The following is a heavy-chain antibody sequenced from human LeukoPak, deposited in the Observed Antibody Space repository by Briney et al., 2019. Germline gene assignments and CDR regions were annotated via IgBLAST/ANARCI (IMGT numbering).Heavy chain of an antibody. Sequence: GGSLRLSCAASGFSFDDYGMSWVRQAPGKGLEWVSGINWNGGSTGYADSVKGRFTISRDNAKNSLYLQMNSLRAEDTALYYCARKGYYYDSSGYYLPFDYWGQGTLVTASS. D-gene: IGHD3-22*01. CDR2: INWNGGST. CDR1: GFSFDDYG. V-gene: IGHV3-20*04. J-gene: IGHJ4*02. CDR3: ARKGYYYDSSGYYLPFDY.